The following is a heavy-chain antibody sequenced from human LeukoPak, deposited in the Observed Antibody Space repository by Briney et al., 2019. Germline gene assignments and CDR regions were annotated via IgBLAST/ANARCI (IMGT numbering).Heavy chain of an antibody. CDR2: INPNSGDT. CDR3: ARVYCSSTSCLFGY. J-gene: IGHJ4*02. Sequence: ASVKVSCKASGYTFTSYDFNWVRQAPGQGLEWMGRINPNSGDTNYAQKFQGRVTMTRDTSISTAYMELSRLRSDDTAVYYCARVYCSSTSCLFGYWGQGTLVTVSS. CDR1: GYTFTSYD. D-gene: IGHD2-2*01. V-gene: IGHV1-2*06.